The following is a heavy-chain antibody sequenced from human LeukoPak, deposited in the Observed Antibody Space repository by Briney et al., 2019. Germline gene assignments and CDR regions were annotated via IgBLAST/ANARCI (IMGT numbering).Heavy chain of an antibody. CDR3: ARREPGERHHDY. J-gene: IGHJ4*02. CDR2: IYPGDSDT. V-gene: IGHV5-51*01. D-gene: IGHD1-26*01. Sequence: GESLKISCQASGYSFTTCWIGWVRQMPGKGLEWMGIIYPGDSDTRYSPSFQGQVTISVDTSTSTAYLQWSSLKASDTAMYYCARREPGERHHDYWGQGTLVTVSS. CDR1: GYSFTTCW.